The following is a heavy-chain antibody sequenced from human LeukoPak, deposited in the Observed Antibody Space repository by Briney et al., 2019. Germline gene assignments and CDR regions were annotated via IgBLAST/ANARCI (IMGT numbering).Heavy chain of an antibody. Sequence: GGSLRLSCAASGFTFSSYAMSWVRQTPGKGLQWVSAISGSGDNTYYADSVKGRFTISRDNSKNTLYLQMNSLRVEDTAVYYCAKAPTLSYQLLYGGWFDPWGQGTLVTVSS. CDR2: ISGSGDNT. V-gene: IGHV3-23*01. CDR1: GFTFSSYA. CDR3: AKAPTLSYQLLYGGWFDP. D-gene: IGHD2-2*02. J-gene: IGHJ5*02.